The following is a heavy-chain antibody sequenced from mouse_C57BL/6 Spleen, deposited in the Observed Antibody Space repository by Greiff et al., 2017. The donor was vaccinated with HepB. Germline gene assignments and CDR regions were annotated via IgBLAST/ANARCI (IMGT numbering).Heavy chain of an antibody. CDR1: GYTFTSYW. V-gene: IGHV1-72*01. D-gene: IGHD2-5*01. CDR3: ARDSNYVGGAMDY. Sequence: QVQLKQPGAELVKPGASVKLSCKASGYTFTSYWMHWVKQRPGRGLEWIGRIDPNSGGTKYNEKFKSKATLTVDKPSSTAYMQLSSLTSEDSAVYYCARDSNYVGGAMDYWGQGTSVTVSS. J-gene: IGHJ4*01. CDR2: IDPNSGGT.